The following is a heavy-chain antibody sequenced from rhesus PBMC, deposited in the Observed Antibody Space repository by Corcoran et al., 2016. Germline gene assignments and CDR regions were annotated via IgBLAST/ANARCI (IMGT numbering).Heavy chain of an antibody. Sequence: QLQLQESGPGLVKPSETLSVTCAVSGGSLSSSYWSWIRQAPGKGREWIGYIYGSGSSTNYNPSLKSRVTLSVDTSKNQLSLKLSSVTTADTAVYYCARTYYYSGSYYYFDDWGQGVRVTVSS. CDR1: GGSLSSSY. V-gene: IGHV4-169*01. CDR3: ARTYYYSGSYYYFDD. J-gene: IGHJ4*01. CDR2: IYGSGSST. D-gene: IGHD3-16*01.